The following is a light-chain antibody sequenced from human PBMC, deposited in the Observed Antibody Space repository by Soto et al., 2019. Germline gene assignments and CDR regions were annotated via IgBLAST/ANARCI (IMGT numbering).Light chain of an antibody. CDR1: PSGNQQQ. Sequence: EIVLTQSPGTLSLSPGERAPPPCKASPSGNQQQFAREQQKPGQAPRLLIYGASNRATGIPDRFSGSGSGTDFTLTISRLELEDFAVYSCQQYDSSSMYTFGQGTKLEIK. CDR3: QQYDSSSMYT. CDR2: GAS. V-gene: IGKV3-20*01. J-gene: IGKJ2*01.